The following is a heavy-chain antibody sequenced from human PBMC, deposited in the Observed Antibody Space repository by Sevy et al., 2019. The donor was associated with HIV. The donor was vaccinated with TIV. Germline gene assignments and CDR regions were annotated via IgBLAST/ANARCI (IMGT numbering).Heavy chain of an antibody. Sequence: GGSLRLSCAASGFTFRTYWMSWVRQAPGKGLEWVANIKPDGSDKNYMDSVKGRFTMSRDNAKNSLYLHVSSLRAEDTAVYYCARLSSPMPDSGWYDFFDHWGQGTLVTVSS. CDR3: ARLSSPMPDSGWYDFFDH. CDR1: GFTFRTYW. J-gene: IGHJ4*02. CDR2: IKPDGSDK. V-gene: IGHV3-7*01. D-gene: IGHD6-19*01.